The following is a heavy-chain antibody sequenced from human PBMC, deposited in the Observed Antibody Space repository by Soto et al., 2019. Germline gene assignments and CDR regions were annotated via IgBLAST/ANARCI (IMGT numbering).Heavy chain of an antibody. CDR3: ARDGGRVGGFDY. J-gene: IGHJ4*02. V-gene: IGHV4-59*12. Sequence: SQTLSLTCSVSGASISSDYWSWIRQPPGKGLEWVGHIYYSGSTNSNPSLKSRVTISVATSKKHFSLNLSSVTAADTAMYYCARDGGRVGGFDYWGQGTLVTVS. CDR2: IYYSGST. CDR1: GASISSDY. D-gene: IGHD3-16*01.